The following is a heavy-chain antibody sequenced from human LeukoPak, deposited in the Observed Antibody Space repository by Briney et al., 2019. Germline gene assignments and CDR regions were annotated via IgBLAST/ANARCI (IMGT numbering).Heavy chain of an antibody. CDR3: AKGNRADPDAFDI. D-gene: IGHD3-10*01. Sequence: GGSLRLSCAASGFTFSSYAMNWVRQAPGKGLEWVSAISGSGGSTYYADSVRGRFTISRDNSKNTLYLQMNSLRVEDTAVYYCAKGNRADPDAFDIWGQGTMVTVSS. CDR2: ISGSGGST. V-gene: IGHV3-23*01. CDR1: GFTFSSYA. J-gene: IGHJ3*02.